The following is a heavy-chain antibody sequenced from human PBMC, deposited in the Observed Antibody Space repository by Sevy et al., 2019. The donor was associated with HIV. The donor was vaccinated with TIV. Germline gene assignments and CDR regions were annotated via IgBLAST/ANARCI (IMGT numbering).Heavy chain of an antibody. V-gene: IGHV3-43*01. Sequence: GGSLRLSCAASGFTFDDFAMHWVRQIPGKRLEWVSLIGWVGGNKFYRSSVRGRFAISRDNTKNSLYLQMDSLKPDDTALYYCVKDIGRRSVALSFDFWGQGTLVTVSS. D-gene: IGHD6-19*01. J-gene: IGHJ4*02. CDR1: GFTFDDFA. CDR2: IGWVGGNK. CDR3: VKDIGRRSVALSFDF.